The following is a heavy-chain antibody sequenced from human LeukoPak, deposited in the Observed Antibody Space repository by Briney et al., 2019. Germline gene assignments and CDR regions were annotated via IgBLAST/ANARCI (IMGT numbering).Heavy chain of an antibody. V-gene: IGHV3-23*01. CDR2: ISGSGGST. Sequence: GRSLRLSCAASGFTFSSYAMSWVRQAPGKGLEWVSAISGSGGSTYYADSVKGRFTISRDNSKNTLYLQMSSLRAEDTAIFYCAKPLDTAMVWGIGIDYWGQGTLVTVSS. CDR3: AKPLDTAMVWGIGIDY. CDR1: GFTFSSYA. D-gene: IGHD5-18*01. J-gene: IGHJ4*02.